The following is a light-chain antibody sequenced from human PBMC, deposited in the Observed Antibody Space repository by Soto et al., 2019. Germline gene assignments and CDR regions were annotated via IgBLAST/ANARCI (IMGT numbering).Light chain of an antibody. J-gene: IGKJ3*01. CDR2: AAS. CDR3: QQTSSTPRT. CDR1: QSITIS. Sequence: DIQMTQSPSSVSASVGDRVAITCRASQSITISLNWYQQKPGKAPKLLIYAASNLHSGVPSRFSGSGSGTDFTLTISNLQPDDFATYYCQQTSSTPRTFGPGTKVDIK. V-gene: IGKV1-39*01.